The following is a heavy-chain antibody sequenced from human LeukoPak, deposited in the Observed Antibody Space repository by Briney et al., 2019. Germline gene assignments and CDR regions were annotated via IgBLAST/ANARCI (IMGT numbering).Heavy chain of an antibody. D-gene: IGHD4-23*01. Sequence: PGGSLRLSCAASGFTVSVNFVSWVRLAPGKGLEWVSIMYINGATFYPDSVKGRFTISRDNSKNTVYLQMNSLRAEDTAVYYCARARRCGLYNDYGGCFDFWGQGTLVTVSS. CDR1: GFTVSVNF. V-gene: IGHV3-53*01. CDR3: ARARRCGLYNDYGGCFDF. CDR2: MYINGAT. J-gene: IGHJ4*02.